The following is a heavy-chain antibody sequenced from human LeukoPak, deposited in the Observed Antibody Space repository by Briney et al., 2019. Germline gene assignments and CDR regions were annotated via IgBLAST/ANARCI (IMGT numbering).Heavy chain of an antibody. V-gene: IGHV1-46*01. J-gene: IGHJ4*02. CDR3: ARDGSGSSLGGYGY. Sequence: GASVKVSCKASGYTFTGYYMHWVRQAPGQGLEWMGLIDPSNDYTRYAQNFQGRVTLTRDTSTSTIYMHLSSLRSEDSAVYYCARDGSGSSLGGYGYWGQGTLVTVSS. CDR1: GYTFTGYY. CDR2: IDPSNDYT. D-gene: IGHD6-6*01.